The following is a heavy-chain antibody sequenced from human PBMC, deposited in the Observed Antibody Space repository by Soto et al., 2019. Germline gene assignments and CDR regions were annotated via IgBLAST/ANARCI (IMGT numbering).Heavy chain of an antibody. J-gene: IGHJ6*04. CDR3: AKGRVVDV. CDR1: GFTFSSYA. Sequence: GGSLRLSCAASGFTFSSYAMSWVRQAPGKGLEWVSTFGSSGGNTFHADSVKGRFTISRGNSKNTLYLQMNSLRAEDTAVYYCAKGRVVDVWGKGTTVTVSS. V-gene: IGHV3-23*01. D-gene: IGHD3-3*01. CDR2: FGSSGGNT.